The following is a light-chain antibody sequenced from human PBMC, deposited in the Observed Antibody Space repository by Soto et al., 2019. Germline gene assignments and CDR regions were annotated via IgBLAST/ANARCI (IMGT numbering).Light chain of an antibody. J-gene: IGKJ1*01. CDR1: QSVSSY. Sequence: EIVLTQCPATLSLSPGERATLSCRAIQSVSSYFAWYQQKPGQAPRLLIYDASNRATGIPARFSGSGSGTDFTLTISRLEPEDFAVYYCQQYGSSSWTFGQGTKVDIK. CDR2: DAS. V-gene: IGKV3-11*01. CDR3: QQYGSSSWT.